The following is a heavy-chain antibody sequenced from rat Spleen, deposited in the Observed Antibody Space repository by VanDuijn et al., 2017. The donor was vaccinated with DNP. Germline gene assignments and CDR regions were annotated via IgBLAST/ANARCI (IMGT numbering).Heavy chain of an antibody. CDR2: ISTGRGTT. J-gene: IGHJ2*01. D-gene: IGHD1-1*01. Sequence: EVQLVESGGGLVQPGRSMKLSCAASGFTFSNYYMAWVRQAPTTGLEWVASISTGRGTTYYRDSVKGRLTISRDNSKSTLYLQMDSLRSEDTATYYCATLSVGYSGPFDYWGQGVMVTVSS. CDR3: ATLSVGYSGPFDY. V-gene: IGHV5-25*01. CDR1: GFTFSNYY.